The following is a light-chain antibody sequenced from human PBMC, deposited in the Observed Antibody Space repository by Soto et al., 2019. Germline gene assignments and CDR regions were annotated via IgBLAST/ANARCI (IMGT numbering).Light chain of an antibody. CDR3: SSYTSSATWV. Sequence: QSALTQPASVSGSPGQSIAISCTGTNSDVGGYNYVSWYQHHPGKAPKLIIYEVSNRPSGVSNRCSGFKSGNTASLTISGLQSEDEDDYYCSSYTSSATWVFGGGTKLTVL. V-gene: IGLV2-14*01. CDR1: NSDVGGYNY. CDR2: EVS. J-gene: IGLJ3*02.